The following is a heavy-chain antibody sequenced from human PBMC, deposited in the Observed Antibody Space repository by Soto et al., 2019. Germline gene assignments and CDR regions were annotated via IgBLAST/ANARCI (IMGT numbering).Heavy chain of an antibody. CDR2: IYPGDSDT. V-gene: IGHV5-51*01. CDR3: ARLFHSLDTAMVGRRSPTYYFDY. J-gene: IGHJ4*02. CDR1: GYSFTSYW. Sequence: PGESLKISCKGSGYSFTSYWIGWVRQMPGKGLEWMGIIYPGDSDTRYSPSFQGQVTISADKSISTAYLQWSSLKASDTAMYYCARLFHSLDTAMVGRRSPTYYFDYWGQGTLVTVSS. D-gene: IGHD5-18*01.